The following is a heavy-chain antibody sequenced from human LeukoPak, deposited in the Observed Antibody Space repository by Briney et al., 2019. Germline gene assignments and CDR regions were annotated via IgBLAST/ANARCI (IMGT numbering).Heavy chain of an antibody. CDR3: ARVLAAAAHFDY. D-gene: IGHD6-13*01. J-gene: IGHJ4*02. CDR1: GGSISSSSSY. V-gene: IGHV4-39*01. CDR2: ISYTGST. Sequence: SETLPLTCTVSGGSISSSSSYWGWIRQPPGKGLEWIGSISYTGSTYYNPSLKSRVTISVDTSKNQFSLKLSSVTAADTAVYYCARVLAAAAHFDYWGQGTLVTASS.